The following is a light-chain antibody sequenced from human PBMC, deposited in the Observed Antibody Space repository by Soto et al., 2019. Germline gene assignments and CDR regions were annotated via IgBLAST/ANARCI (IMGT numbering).Light chain of an antibody. V-gene: IGLV1-40*01. Sequence: QSVLTQPPSVSGAPGQRVTISCTGSSSNIGAGYDVHWYQHLPGTAPKLLIYDNNNRPSGVPDRFSGSKSGTSASLAITGLQAEDEADYYCQSYDSSLSGSVFGGGTKVTVL. CDR2: DNN. CDR3: QSYDSSLSGSV. CDR1: SSNIGAGYD. J-gene: IGLJ2*01.